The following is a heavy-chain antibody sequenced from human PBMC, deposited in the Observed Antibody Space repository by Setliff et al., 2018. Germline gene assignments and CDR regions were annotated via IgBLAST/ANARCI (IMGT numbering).Heavy chain of an antibody. D-gene: IGHD2-15*01. CDR3: VKDRYCSDASCSPDYFDY. J-gene: IGHJ4*02. V-gene: IGHV3-23*01. CDR2: ITGGGGST. Sequence: GGSLRLSCSTSGFTFDDYAMSWVRQAPGKGLAWVSGITGGGGSTYYADPVKGRFTISRDNSNNTLYLQMNSLRAEDTAVYYCVKDRYCSDASCSPDYFDYWGQGTLVTVSS. CDR1: GFTFDDYA.